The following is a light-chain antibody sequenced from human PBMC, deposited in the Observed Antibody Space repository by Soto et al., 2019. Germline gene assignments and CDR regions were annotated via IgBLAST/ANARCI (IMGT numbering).Light chain of an antibody. CDR1: QGISSY. Sequence: DIQMTQSPSSLSASLGDRVTITCRASQGISSYLAWYQQKPGKVPKLLIYAASTLQSGVPYRFSGSGSGTEFTLTISSLQPEDVATYYCQKYNSAPQTFGQGTKVEIK. CDR2: AAS. J-gene: IGKJ1*01. CDR3: QKYNSAPQT. V-gene: IGKV1-27*01.